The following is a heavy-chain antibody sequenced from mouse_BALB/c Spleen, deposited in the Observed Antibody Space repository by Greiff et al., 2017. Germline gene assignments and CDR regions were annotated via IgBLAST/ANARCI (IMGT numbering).Heavy chain of an antibody. CDR3: ARCYYGNSWFAY. D-gene: IGHD2-1*01. J-gene: IGHJ3*01. Sequence: EVKLMESGPSLVKPSQTLSLTCSVTGDSITSGYWNWIRKFPGNKLEYMGYISYSGSTYYNPSLKSRISITRDTSKNQYYLQLNSVTTEDTATYYCARCYYGNSWFAYWGQGTLVTVSA. V-gene: IGHV3-8*02. CDR1: GDSITSGY. CDR2: ISYSGST.